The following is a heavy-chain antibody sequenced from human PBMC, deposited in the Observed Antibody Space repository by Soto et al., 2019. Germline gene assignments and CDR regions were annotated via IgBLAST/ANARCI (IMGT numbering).Heavy chain of an antibody. CDR1: GFTFDDYA. D-gene: IGHD3-3*01. Sequence: EVQLVESGGGLVQPGRSLRLSCAASGFTFDDYAMHWVRQAPGKGLEWVSGISWNSGSIGYADSVKGRFTISRDNAKNSLYLQMNSLRAEDTALYYCAKDMREWYPRGDAFDIWGQGTMVTVSS. CDR2: ISWNSGSI. J-gene: IGHJ3*02. V-gene: IGHV3-9*01. CDR3: AKDMREWYPRGDAFDI.